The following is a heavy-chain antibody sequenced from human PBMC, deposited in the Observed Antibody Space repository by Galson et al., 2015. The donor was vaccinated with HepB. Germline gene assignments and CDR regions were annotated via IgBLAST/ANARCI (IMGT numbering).Heavy chain of an antibody. J-gene: IGHJ1*01. Sequence: SLRLSCAASGFSFSTYAMHWVRRAPGGGLEWVAAISYAGSNKYYADSVKGRFTISRDDSKNTLILEMNSLRAEDTAVYYCAKSPTSTAYAEYLQYWGQGTLVTVSS. CDR2: ISYAGSNK. V-gene: IGHV3-30-3*01. CDR3: AKSPTSTAYAEYLQY. CDR1: GFSFSTYA. D-gene: IGHD2-2*01.